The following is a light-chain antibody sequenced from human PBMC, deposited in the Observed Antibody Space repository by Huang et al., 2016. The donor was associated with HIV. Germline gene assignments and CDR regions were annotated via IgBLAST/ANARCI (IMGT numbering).Light chain of an antibody. CDR1: QSVLYSSNTKNF. CDR2: WAS. V-gene: IGKV4-1*01. J-gene: IGKJ4*01. Sequence: DIVMTQSPDSLAVSLGERATIHCKSSQSVLYSSNTKNFLAWYQQKPGQPPKLLIYWASTRESGVPDRFSGSGSETDFTLTITSLQAEDVAVYYCQQYYSTPLAFGGGTKVEIK. CDR3: QQYYSTPLA.